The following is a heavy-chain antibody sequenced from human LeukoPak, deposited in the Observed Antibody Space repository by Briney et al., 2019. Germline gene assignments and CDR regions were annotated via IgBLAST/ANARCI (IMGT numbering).Heavy chain of an antibody. CDR2: VSYDGTDT. Sequence: PGGSLRLSCAASGFTFTNYAMNWVRQAPGKGLEWVATVSYDGTDTSYADSVKGRFAIFRDNSKNTLYLQMNSLRTEDTAGYYCVRVSGFCTNGVCPSFDPWGQGTLVTVSS. V-gene: IGHV3-30*09. CDR1: GFTFTNYA. J-gene: IGHJ5*02. CDR3: VRVSGFCTNGVCPSFDP. D-gene: IGHD2-8*01.